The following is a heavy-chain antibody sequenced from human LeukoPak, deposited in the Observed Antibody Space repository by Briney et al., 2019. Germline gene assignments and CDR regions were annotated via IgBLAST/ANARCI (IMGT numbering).Heavy chain of an antibody. V-gene: IGHV4-4*07. CDR3: ARDQADYDFWSGYSYWYFDL. CDR1: GGSIGSYY. D-gene: IGHD3-3*01. Sequence: PSETLSLTCTVSGGSIGSYYWSWIRQPAGKGLEWIGRIYTSGSTNYNPSLKNRVTMSVDTSKNQFSLKLSSVTAADTAVYYCARDQADYDFWSGYSYWYFDLWGRGTLVTVSS. J-gene: IGHJ2*01. CDR2: IYTSGST.